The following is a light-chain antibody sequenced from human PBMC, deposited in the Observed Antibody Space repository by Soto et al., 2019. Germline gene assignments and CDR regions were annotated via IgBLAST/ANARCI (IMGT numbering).Light chain of an antibody. V-gene: IGKV3-15*01. CDR3: QQYVTSPWA. Sequence: EIVMTPSPATLSMSPGERATLSCRASQSISTKVAWYQQKPGQAPRLLIYGASTRATGVPARFSGSGSGTEFTLTISRLEPEDFAVYYCQQYVTSPWAFGQGTKVDIK. CDR2: GAS. CDR1: QSISTK. J-gene: IGKJ1*01.